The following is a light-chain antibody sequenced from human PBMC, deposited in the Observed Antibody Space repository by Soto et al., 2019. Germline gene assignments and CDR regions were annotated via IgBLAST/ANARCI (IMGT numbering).Light chain of an antibody. V-gene: IGLV2-14*01. Sequence: QSALTQPASVTGSTGQSITISCTGTSSDVGGYNYVSWYQQHPGKAPKLIIYEVSNRPSGVSNRFSASKSGNTASLTISGLQAEDEADYYCSSYTTSNTLEVFGGGTKLTV. CDR3: SSYTTSNTLEV. J-gene: IGLJ3*02. CDR1: SSDVGGYNY. CDR2: EVS.